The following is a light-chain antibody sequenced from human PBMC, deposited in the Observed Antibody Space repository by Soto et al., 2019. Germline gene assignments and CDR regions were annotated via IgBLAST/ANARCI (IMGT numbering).Light chain of an antibody. J-gene: IGKJ5*01. V-gene: IGKV3-20*01. Sequence: EIVLTQSPGTLSLSPGERAALSCRASQSVSNNFLAWYEQKPGQAPRLLIYGASSRATGIPDRFSGSGSGTDFTLTISRLEPEDLAVYYCQQYGSSRPITFGQGTRLEIK. CDR3: QQYGSSRPIT. CDR2: GAS. CDR1: QSVSNNF.